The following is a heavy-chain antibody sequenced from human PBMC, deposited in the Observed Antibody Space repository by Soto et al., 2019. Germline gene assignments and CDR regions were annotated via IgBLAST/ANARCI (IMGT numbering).Heavy chain of an antibody. V-gene: IGHV4-39*07. Sequence: ETLSLTCTVSGGSISSTGHYCGWVRQPPGKGLEWIASISYSEITYYNPSLKSRVTISVDTSKNQFSLKLSSVTAADTAVYYCARGAGGLVTYYYYYYLDVWGKGTTVTVSS. J-gene: IGHJ6*03. CDR2: ISYSEIT. CDR3: ARGAGGLVTYYYYYYLDV. D-gene: IGHD2-21*01. CDR1: GGSISSTGHY.